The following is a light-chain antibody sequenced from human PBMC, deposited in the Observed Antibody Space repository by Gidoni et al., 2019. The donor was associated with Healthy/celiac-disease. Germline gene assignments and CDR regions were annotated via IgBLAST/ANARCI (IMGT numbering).Light chain of an antibody. CDR1: ALPKQY. CDR3: QSADSSGTYVV. J-gene: IGLJ2*01. CDR2: KDS. V-gene: IGLV3-25*02. Sequence: SYELTQPPSVSVSPGQTARITCSGDALPKQYAYWYQQKPGQPPVLVIYKDSERPSGIPERFSGSSSGTTVTLTISGVQAEDEADYCCQSADSSGTYVVFGGGTKLTVL.